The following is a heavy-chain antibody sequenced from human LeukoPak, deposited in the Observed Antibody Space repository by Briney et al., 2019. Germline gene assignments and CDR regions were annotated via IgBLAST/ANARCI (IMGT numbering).Heavy chain of an antibody. CDR2: IIPIFGTA. CDR1: GGTFSSYA. D-gene: IGHD4-11*01. CDR3: ARQAYSPIDYYYYMDV. J-gene: IGHJ6*03. Sequence: ASVKVSCKASGGTFSSYAISWVRQAPGQGLEWMGGIIPIFGTANYAQKFQGRVTITADKSTSTAYMELSSLRSEDTAVYYCARQAYSPIDYYYYMDVWGKGTTVTVSS. V-gene: IGHV1-69*06.